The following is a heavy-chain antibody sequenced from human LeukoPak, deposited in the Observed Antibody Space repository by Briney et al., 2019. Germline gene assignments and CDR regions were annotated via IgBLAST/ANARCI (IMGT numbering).Heavy chain of an antibody. CDR2: ISWNSGSI. CDR1: GFTFDDYA. CDR3: AKGSSWYFLSPTGFDY. D-gene: IGHD6-13*01. Sequence: GGSLRLSCAASGFTFDDYAMHWVRQAPGKGLEWVSGISWNSGSIGYADSVKGRFTISRDNAKNSLYLQMNSLRAEDTALYYCAKGSSWYFLSPTGFDYWGQGTLVTASS. J-gene: IGHJ4*02. V-gene: IGHV3-9*01.